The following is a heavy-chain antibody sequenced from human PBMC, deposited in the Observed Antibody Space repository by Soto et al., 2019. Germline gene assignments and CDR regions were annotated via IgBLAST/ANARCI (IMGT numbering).Heavy chain of an antibody. CDR2: IIPIFGTA. D-gene: IGHD3-22*01. CDR1: GGTFSSYA. CDR3: ARTIPHYYDSSAFDY. J-gene: IGHJ4*02. V-gene: IGHV1-69*01. Sequence: QVQLVQSGAEVKKPGSSVKVSCKASGGTFSSYAISWVRQAPGQGLEWMGGIIPIFGTANYAQKFQGRVTITADESTSTAYMELSSLRSEDTAMYYCARTIPHYYDSSAFDYWGQGTLVTVSS.